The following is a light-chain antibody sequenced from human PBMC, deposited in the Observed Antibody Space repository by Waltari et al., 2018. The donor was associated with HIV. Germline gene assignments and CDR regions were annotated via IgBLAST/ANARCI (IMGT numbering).Light chain of an antibody. CDR2: DAS. CDR1: QVISNS. Sequence: DLQLTQSPSSLSASVGDRVTITCRASQVISNSLAWYQPTPGTDPKLLIFDASRLESGVPSRFSGSGGGADFTLTITTLQAEDFATYFCQQYYNIPRTFGQGTEVEV. CDR3: QQYYNIPRT. J-gene: IGKJ2*01. V-gene: IGKV1-NL1*01.